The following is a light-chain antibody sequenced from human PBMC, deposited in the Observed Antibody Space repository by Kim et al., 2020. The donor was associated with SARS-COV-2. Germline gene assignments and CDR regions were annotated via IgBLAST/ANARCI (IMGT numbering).Light chain of an antibody. J-gene: IGLJ3*02. Sequence: VTVAFTGSGSNIGAGYDVHWYQQLPGTAPRLLIFANTNLPSGVPDRFSASKSGTSASLAITGLQAEDEAYYDCQSYDTRLSGSAVFGGGTQLTVL. CDR1: GSNIGAGYD. CDR2: ANT. CDR3: QSYDTRLSGSAV. V-gene: IGLV1-40*01.